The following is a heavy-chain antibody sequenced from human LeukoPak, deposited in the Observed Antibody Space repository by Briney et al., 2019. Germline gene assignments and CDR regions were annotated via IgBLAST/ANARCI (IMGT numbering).Heavy chain of an antibody. CDR1: GFNFIDYS. D-gene: IGHD6-6*01. CDR2: IYYSGST. J-gene: IGHJ4*02. CDR3: ARVEYSSSSFDY. Sequence: LRLSCAASGFNFIDYSMNWVRQAPGKGLEWIGYIYYSGSTNYNPSLKSRVTISVDTSKNQFSLKLSSVTAADTAVYYCARVEYSSSSFDYWGQGTLVTVSS. V-gene: IGHV4-59*01.